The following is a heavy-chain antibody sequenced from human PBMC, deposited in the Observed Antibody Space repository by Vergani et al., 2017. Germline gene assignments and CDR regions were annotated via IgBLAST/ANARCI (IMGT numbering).Heavy chain of an antibody. V-gene: IGHV7-4-1*02. J-gene: IGHJ2*01. Sequence: QVQLVQSGSELKKPGASVNVSCKASGYNFVSYAMNWVRQAPGQGLEWMGWINTNTGDPTYAQDFTGRFVFSLDTSVSTAYLQITSLKTEDTAVYYCVRDGSSAWRSKWYFDLWGRGTLVTVSS. D-gene: IGHD6-19*01. CDR1: GYNFVSYA. CDR2: INTNTGDP. CDR3: VRDGSSAWRSKWYFDL.